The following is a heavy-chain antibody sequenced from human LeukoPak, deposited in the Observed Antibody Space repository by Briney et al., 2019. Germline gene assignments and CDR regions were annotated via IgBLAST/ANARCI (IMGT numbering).Heavy chain of an antibody. J-gene: IGHJ4*02. CDR3: ARTLYIAAVPGGFDY. Sequence: ASVKVSCKASGYTFTGHYLHWVRRAPGQGLEWMGWINPKNAGTNFAQRFQGRVTMTRDTSISTVYMELSRLRSDDTALYYCARTLYIAAVPGGFDYWGQGSLVTVSS. CDR1: GYTFTGHY. CDR2: INPKNAGT. D-gene: IGHD6-13*01. V-gene: IGHV1-2*02.